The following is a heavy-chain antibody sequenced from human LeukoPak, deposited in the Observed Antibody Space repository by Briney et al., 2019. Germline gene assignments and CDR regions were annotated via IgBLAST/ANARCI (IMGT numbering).Heavy chain of an antibody. CDR1: GYTFTSYD. J-gene: IGHJ5*02. Sequence: ASVKVSCKASGYTFTSYDINWVRQATGQGLEWMGWMNPNSGNTGYAQKFQGRVTITRNTSISTAYMELSSLRAEDTAVYYCARVTVTTWYNWFDPWGQGTLVTVSS. CDR2: MNPNSGNT. D-gene: IGHD4-17*01. CDR3: ARVTVTTWYNWFDP. V-gene: IGHV1-8*03.